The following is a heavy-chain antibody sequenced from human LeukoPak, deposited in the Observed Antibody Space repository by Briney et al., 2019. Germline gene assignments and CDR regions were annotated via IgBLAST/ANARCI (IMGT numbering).Heavy chain of an antibody. V-gene: IGHV4-39*07. CDR3: ARVYPRITMIVVVQRDEYFDY. D-gene: IGHD3-22*01. CDR2: IYYSGST. J-gene: IGHJ4*02. CDR1: GGSISSSSYY. Sequence: SETLSLTCTVSGGSISSSSYYWGWIRQPPGKGLEWIGSIYYSGSTYYNPSLKSRVTISVDTSKNQFSLKLSSVTAADTAVYYCARVYPRITMIVVVQRDEYFDYWGQGTLVTVSS.